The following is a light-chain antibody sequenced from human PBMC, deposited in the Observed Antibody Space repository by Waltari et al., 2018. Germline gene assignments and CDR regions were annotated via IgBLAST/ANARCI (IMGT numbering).Light chain of an antibody. CDR1: QSISKY. J-gene: IGKJ1*01. CDR3: QKYGTLPAT. V-gene: IGKV3-20*01. CDR2: DAS. Sequence: EIMLTQSPGTLSLSPGERATLSCRASQSISKYLAWYQQKPGQAPRPLIYDASVRATGIPDRFSGSGSGTDFSLTISRLEPEDFAVYYCQKYGTLPATFGQGTKVEIK.